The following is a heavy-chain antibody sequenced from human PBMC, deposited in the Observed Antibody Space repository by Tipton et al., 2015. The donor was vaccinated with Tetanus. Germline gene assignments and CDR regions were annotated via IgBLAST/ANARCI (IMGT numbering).Heavy chain of an antibody. D-gene: IGHD3-10*01. CDR2: ISGNGRNK. V-gene: IGHV3-9*01. J-gene: IGHJ3*02. CDR1: GFTFQDYA. Sequence: SLRLSCAASGFTFQDYAIHWVRQVTGKGLEWVSAISGNGRNKVYADSVKGRFTISRDNANNSLYVQMDRLRPEDTALYYCARAVRGRDVFDIWGQGTMVIVSS. CDR3: ARAVRGRDVFDI.